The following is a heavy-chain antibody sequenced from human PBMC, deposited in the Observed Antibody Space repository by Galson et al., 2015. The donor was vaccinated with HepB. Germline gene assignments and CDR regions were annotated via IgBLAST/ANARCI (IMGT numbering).Heavy chain of an antibody. CDR1: GFTFSSYA. Sequence: SLRLSCAASGFTFSSYAMSWVRQAPGKGLEWVSVIYSGGSTYYADSVKGRFTIPRDNSKNTLYLQMNSLRAEDTAVYYCARTSSGWYHYFDYWGQGTLVTVSS. J-gene: IGHJ4*02. CDR3: ARTSSGWYHYFDY. CDR2: IYSGGST. D-gene: IGHD6-19*01. V-gene: IGHV3-66*01.